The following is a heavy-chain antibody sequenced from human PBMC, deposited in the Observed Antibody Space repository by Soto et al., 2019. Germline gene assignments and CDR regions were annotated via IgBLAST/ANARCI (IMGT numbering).Heavy chain of an antibody. CDR2: INHSGST. CDR3: ATAVVSLSSSWYYYYYYGMDV. Sequence: SETLSLTCAVYGGSFSGYYWSWIRQPPGKGLEWIGEINHSGSTNYNPSHKSRVTISVDTSKNQFSRKLSSVTAADTAVYYYATAVVSLSSSWYYYYYYGMDVWGQGTMVTVSS. D-gene: IGHD6-13*01. V-gene: IGHV4-34*01. J-gene: IGHJ6*02. CDR1: GGSFSGYY.